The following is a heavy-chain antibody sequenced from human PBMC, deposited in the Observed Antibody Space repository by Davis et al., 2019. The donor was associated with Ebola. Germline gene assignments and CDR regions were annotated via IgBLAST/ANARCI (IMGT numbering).Heavy chain of an antibody. D-gene: IGHD1-26*01. Sequence: ASVKVSCKASGYTFTSYAMHWVRQAPGQRLEWMGWINAGNGNTKYSQKFQGRVTITRDTSASTAYMELSSLRSEDTAVYYCARESIVGASGAFDIWGQGTMVTVSS. V-gene: IGHV1-3*01. CDR2: INAGNGNT. CDR1: GYTFTSYA. J-gene: IGHJ3*02. CDR3: ARESIVGASGAFDI.